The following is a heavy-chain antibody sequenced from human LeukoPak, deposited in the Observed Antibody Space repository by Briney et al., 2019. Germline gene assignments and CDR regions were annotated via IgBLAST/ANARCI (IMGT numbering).Heavy chain of an antibody. CDR3: ARAPRDTNSWYYFDY. D-gene: IGHD5-18*01. V-gene: IGHV4-31*02. CDR2: IYYSGNT. Sequence: SETLSLTCIVSGGSISSGDYYWSWLRQHPGKGLEWIGYIYYSGNTYYNPSLKSRVTISVDTSNNQFSLNLNSVTAADTAVYYCARAPRDTNSWYYFDYWGQGTLVSVSS. CDR1: GGSISSGDYY. J-gene: IGHJ4*02.